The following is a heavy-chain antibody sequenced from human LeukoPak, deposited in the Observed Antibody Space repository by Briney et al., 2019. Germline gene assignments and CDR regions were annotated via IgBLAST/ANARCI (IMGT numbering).Heavy chain of an antibody. CDR2: IIPIFGTA. J-gene: IGHJ4*02. CDR3: ARVGVGYSRDTV. Sequence: SVKVSCKASGGTFSSYAIRWVRQAPGQGLEWMGGIIPIFGTANYAQKFQARVTITTDKSTSTAYMELNSLRSEDTAVYYCARVGVGYSRDTVWGQGTLVSVSS. V-gene: IGHV1-69*05. D-gene: IGHD5-18*01. CDR1: GGTFSSYA.